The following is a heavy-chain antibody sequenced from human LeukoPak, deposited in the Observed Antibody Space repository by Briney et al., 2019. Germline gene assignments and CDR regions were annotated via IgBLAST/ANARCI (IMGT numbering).Heavy chain of an antibody. CDR3: ARESAVVSSITIIVVDHYSFVY. V-gene: IGHV3-74*01. D-gene: IGHD3-22*01. Sequence: PGGSLRLSCVASGFIFGRLWTIWVRQAPGKGLVWVSRINSDGSSTSYADSVKGRFTISRDNAKNSLYLQMNGLRAADTAVYYCARESAVVSSITIIVVDHYSFVYWGQGTLVTVSS. J-gene: IGHJ4*02. CDR2: INSDGSST. CDR1: GFIFGRLW.